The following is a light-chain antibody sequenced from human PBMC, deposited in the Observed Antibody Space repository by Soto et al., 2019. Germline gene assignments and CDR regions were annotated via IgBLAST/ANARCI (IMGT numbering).Light chain of an antibody. V-gene: IGLV2-14*01. Sequence: QSALTQPASVSGSPGQSITISCTGTSSDVGGYNYVSWYQQHPGKAPKLMIYDVSNRPSGVSNRFSGSKSGNTASLTISGLHPEDVVAYYRSYYTRGSTLVVFGGGTTLTV. J-gene: IGLJ3*02. CDR3: SYYTRGSTLVV. CDR2: DVS. CDR1: SSDVGGYNY.